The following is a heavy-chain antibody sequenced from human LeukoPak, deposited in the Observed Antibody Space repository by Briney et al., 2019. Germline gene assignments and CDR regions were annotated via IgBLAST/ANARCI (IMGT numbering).Heavy chain of an antibody. CDR1: GYTFTSYG. J-gene: IGHJ4*02. CDR3: ARDSYRLRLGELSSDY. D-gene: IGHD3-16*02. Sequence: GASVKVSCKASGYTFTSYGISWVRQAPGQGLEWMGWISAYNGNTNYAQKLQGRVTMTTDTSTSTAYMELRSLRSDDTAVYYCARDSYRLRLGELSSDYWGQGTLVTVSS. V-gene: IGHV1-18*01. CDR2: ISAYNGNT.